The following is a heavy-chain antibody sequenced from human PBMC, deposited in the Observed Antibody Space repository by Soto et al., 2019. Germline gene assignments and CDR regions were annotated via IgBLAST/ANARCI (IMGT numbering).Heavy chain of an antibody. CDR2: ISGSGGST. CDR1: GFTFSSYA. Sequence: EVQLLESGGGLVQPGGSLRLSCAASGFTFSSYAMSWVRQAPGKGLEWVSAISGSGGSTYYADSVKGRFTISRDNSKNTLYLQMNSLRAEDTAVYYCAKDIVAGWLAYRCFDYWGQGTLVTVSS. CDR3: AKDIVAGWLAYRCFDY. D-gene: IGHD6-25*01. J-gene: IGHJ4*02. V-gene: IGHV3-23*01.